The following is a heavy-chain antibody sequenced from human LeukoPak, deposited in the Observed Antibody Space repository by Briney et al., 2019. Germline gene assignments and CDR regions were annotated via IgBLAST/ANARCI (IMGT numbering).Heavy chain of an antibody. V-gene: IGHV4-59*02. J-gene: IGHJ4*02. Sequence: SETLSLTCTVSGGSVSSYYWSWIRQPPGKGLEWIGYKYNSGSTNYNPSLKSRVTISVDTSKNQFSLKLSSVTAADTAVYYCARRDSSGLVYWGQGTVVTVSS. CDR2: KYNSGST. CDR1: GGSVSSYY. CDR3: ARRDSSGLVY. D-gene: IGHD6-19*01.